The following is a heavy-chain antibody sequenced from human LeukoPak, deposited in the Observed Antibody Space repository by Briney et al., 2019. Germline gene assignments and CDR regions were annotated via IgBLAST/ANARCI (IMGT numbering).Heavy chain of an antibody. J-gene: IGHJ6*02. Sequence: ASVKVSCKASGYTFTGCYMHWVRQAPGQGLEWMGWINPNSGGTNYAQKFQGRVTMTRNTSISTAYMELSSLRSEDTAVYYCARGFFTYYDFWSGYRDYGMDVWGQGTTVTVCS. D-gene: IGHD3-3*01. CDR2: INPNSGGT. CDR3: ARGFFTYYDFWSGYRDYGMDV. CDR1: GYTFTGCY. V-gene: IGHV1-2*02.